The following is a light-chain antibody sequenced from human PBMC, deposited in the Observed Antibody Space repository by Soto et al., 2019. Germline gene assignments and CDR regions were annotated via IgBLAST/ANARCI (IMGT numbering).Light chain of an antibody. CDR2: GAS. CDR1: QNIGSN. Sequence: EVVMTQSPATMSASPGERVILSCRASQNIGSNLAWYQQRPGQALRLLMYGASTRATETPARFSGSGSATDFTLTISSLQSEGFAVYYCQQYNNWPPYTFGQGTKVDIK. CDR3: QQYNNWPPYT. V-gene: IGKV3-15*01. J-gene: IGKJ2*01.